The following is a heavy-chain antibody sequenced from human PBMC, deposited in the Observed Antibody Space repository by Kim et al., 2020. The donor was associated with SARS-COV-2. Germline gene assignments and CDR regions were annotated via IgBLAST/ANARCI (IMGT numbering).Heavy chain of an antibody. J-gene: IGHJ4*02. V-gene: IGHV4-59*08. CDR3: ARRGQGSGWGHLDS. CDR2: ISNSATT. Sequence: SETLSLTCDVSGASITKYYWTWIRQPPGKGLEWIAYISNSATTKYNSSLESRVTMSLDTSKNQLSLSLTSVTAADTAIYYCARRGQGSGWGHLDSLGQGT. D-gene: IGHD6-19*01. CDR1: GASITKYY.